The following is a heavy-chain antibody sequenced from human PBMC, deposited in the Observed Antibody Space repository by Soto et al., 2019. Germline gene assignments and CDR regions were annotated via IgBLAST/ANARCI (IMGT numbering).Heavy chain of an antibody. D-gene: IGHD4-17*01. CDR3: ARGSYGGNSSDWYYFDY. CDR1: GGTFSSYT. V-gene: IGHV1-69*02. J-gene: IGHJ4*02. CDR2: IIPILGIA. Sequence: QVQLVQSGAEVKKPGSSVKVSCKASGGTFSSYTISWVRQAPGQGLEWMGRIIPILGIANYAQKFQGRVTITADKSTSTAYMELSSLRSEDTAVSYCARGSYGGNSSDWYYFDYWGQGTLVTVSS.